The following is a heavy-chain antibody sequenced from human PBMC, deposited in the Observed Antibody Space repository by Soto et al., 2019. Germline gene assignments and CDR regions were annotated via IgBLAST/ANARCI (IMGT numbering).Heavy chain of an antibody. CDR2: FWYDASAQ. Sequence: PGGSLRLSCTTSGFTFTSYSMHWVRQAPGKGLEWVATFWYDASAQRYADSVKGRFTISRDPSRGTVYLLMDSLRTDDTAVYYCVFGSWNQYFHHWGQGTLVTVSS. D-gene: IGHD6-13*01. J-gene: IGHJ1*01. CDR3: VFGSWNQYFHH. V-gene: IGHV3-33*08. CDR1: GFTFTSYS.